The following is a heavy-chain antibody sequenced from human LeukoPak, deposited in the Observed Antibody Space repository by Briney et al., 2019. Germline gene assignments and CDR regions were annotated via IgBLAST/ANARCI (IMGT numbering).Heavy chain of an antibody. Sequence: SETLSLTCTVSGGSISSSDYWWGCIRQPPGKGLEWIGSMYYLGNSHYNPSLKSRVSMSVDTSKNQFSLKLTSVTASDTALYYCARQLGTGRWTFDSWGQGTLVTVSS. CDR3: ARQLGTGRWTFDS. CDR1: GGSISSSDYW. CDR2: MYYLGNS. J-gene: IGHJ4*02. D-gene: IGHD2-8*02. V-gene: IGHV4-39*01.